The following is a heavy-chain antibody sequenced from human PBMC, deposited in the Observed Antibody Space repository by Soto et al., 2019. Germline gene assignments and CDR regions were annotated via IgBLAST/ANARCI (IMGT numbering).Heavy chain of an antibody. CDR3: ARSAGKGGKAAPIDY. J-gene: IGHJ4*02. V-gene: IGHV3-33*01. CDR2: ISYDGSNE. CDR1: GFTFSSYG. D-gene: IGHD6-13*01. Sequence: GGSLRLSCAASGFTFSSYGMHWVRHAPGKGLEWVAVISYDGSNEFYADSVKGRFTISRDNSNNTLYLQTNSLRAEDTAVFYCARSAGKGGKAAPIDYWGQGXLVTVYS.